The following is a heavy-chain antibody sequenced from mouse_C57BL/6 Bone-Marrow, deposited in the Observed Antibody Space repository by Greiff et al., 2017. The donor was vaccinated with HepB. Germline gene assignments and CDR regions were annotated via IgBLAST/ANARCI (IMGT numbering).Heavy chain of an antibody. Sequence: EVQLQQSGPELVKPGASVKISCKASGYSFTGYYMNWVKQSPEKSLEWIGEINPSTGGTTYNQKFKAKATLTVDKSSSTAYMQLKSLTSEDSAVYYCARGRVSTDFWDHGGQGTTLTVSS. CDR3: ARGRVSTDFWDH. J-gene: IGHJ2*01. CDR2: INPSTGGT. V-gene: IGHV1-42*01. D-gene: IGHD5-1*01. CDR1: GYSFTGYY.